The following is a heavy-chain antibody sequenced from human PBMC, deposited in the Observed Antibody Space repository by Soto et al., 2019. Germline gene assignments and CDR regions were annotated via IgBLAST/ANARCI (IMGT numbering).Heavy chain of an antibody. D-gene: IGHD1-7*01. CDR2: ISAYNGNT. CDR3: ARAGTTGWRYAFDI. J-gene: IGHJ3*02. CDR1: GYTFTSYG. Sequence: ASVKVSCKASGYTFTSYGISWGRQAPGQGLEWMGWISAYNGNTNYAQKLQGRVTMTTDTSMSTAYMELRSLRSDDTAVYYCARAGTTGWRYAFDIWGQGTMVTVSS. V-gene: IGHV1-18*01.